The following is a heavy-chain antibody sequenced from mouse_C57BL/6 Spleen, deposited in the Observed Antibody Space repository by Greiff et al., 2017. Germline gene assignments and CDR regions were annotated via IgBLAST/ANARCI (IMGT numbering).Heavy chain of an antibody. D-gene: IGHD4-1*01. CDR2: INPGSGGT. CDR1: GYAFTNYL. J-gene: IGHJ1*03. CDR3: ARSANWDWYFDV. Sequence: VKLQESGAELVRPGTSVKVSCKASGYAFTNYLIEWVKQRPGQGLEWIGVINPGSGGTNYNEKFKGKATLTADKSSSTAYMQLSSLTSEDSAVYFCARSANWDWYFDVWGTGTTVTVSS. V-gene: IGHV1-54*01.